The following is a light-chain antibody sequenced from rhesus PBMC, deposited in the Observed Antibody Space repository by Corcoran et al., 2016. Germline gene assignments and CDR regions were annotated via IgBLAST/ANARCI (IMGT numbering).Light chain of an antibody. CDR1: QTISTF. J-gene: IGKJ4*01. CDR2: AAS. Sequence: DIQMTQSPSSLSASVGDKVTITCRASQTISTFLAWYQQQPGNVPKLLIYAASILESGVPSRFSGSGSGTEFTLTISSLQPEDFATDYCQQHNSPPLTFGGGTKVELK. V-gene: IGKV1S5*01. CDR3: QQHNSPPLT.